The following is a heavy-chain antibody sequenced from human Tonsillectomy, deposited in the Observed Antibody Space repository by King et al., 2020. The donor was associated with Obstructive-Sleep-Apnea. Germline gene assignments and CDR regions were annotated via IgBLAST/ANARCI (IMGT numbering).Heavy chain of an antibody. CDR1: GGSINIGGYY. CDR2: IYYSGTT. J-gene: IGHJ2*01. CDR3: ARGDFYDSKAAVWYFDL. Sequence: QLQESGPGLVKPSQTLSLTCTVSGGSINIGGYYWSWIRQHPGKGLEWIGYIYYSGTTYYNPSLKSRVIISIDTSKNQFSLRLSSVTAADTAVYFCARGDFYDSKAAVWYFDLWGRGTLVTVSS. V-gene: IGHV4-31*03. D-gene: IGHD3-22*01.